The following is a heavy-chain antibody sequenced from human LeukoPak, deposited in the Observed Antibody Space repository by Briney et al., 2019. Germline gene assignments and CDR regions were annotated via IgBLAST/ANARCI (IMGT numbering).Heavy chain of an antibody. V-gene: IGHV3-43D*03. CDR2: ISCDGGST. J-gene: IGHJ4*02. Sequence: PGGSLRLSCAASGFTFDDYAMHWVRQAPGKGLEWVSLISCDGGSTYYADSVKGRFTISRDNSKNSLYLQMNSLRAEDNALYYCAKAATIAAAGIDYWGQGTLVTVSS. CDR1: GFTFDDYA. CDR3: AKAATIAAAGIDY. D-gene: IGHD6-13*01.